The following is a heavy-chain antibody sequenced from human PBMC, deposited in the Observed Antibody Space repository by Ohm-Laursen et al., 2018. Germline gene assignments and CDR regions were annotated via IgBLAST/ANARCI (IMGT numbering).Heavy chain of an antibody. V-gene: IGHV3-9*01. CDR3: ARVSRGTLQSP. D-gene: IGHD5-24*01. Sequence: SLRLSCAASGFTFDDYAMHWVRQAPGKGLEWVSGISWNNGYIGYADSVKGRFTISRDNAKNSLYLQMNSLRAEDTAVYYCARVSRGTLQSPWGQGTLVTVSS. CDR2: ISWNNGYI. CDR1: GFTFDDYA. J-gene: IGHJ5*02.